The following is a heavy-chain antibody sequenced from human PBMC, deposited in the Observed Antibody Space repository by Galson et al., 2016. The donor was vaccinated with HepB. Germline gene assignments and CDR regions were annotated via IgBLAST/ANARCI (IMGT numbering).Heavy chain of an antibody. Sequence: SLRLSCAASGFAFSDYYMSWIRQAPGRGLEWLSFISGGCRDTNYADSVRGHFTVSRDNANNLLYLQMNSLSVEDTAIYYCARGPCRSTNCPTSYYGMDVWGQGTTVTVSS. CDR3: ARGPCRSTNCPTSYYGMDV. CDR2: ISGGCRDT. V-gene: IGHV3-11*06. J-gene: IGHJ6*02. CDR1: GFAFSDYY. D-gene: IGHD1-1*01.